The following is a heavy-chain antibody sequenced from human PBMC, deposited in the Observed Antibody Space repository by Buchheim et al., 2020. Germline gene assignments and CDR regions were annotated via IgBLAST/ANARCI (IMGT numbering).Heavy chain of an antibody. V-gene: IGHV4-34*01. CDR2: INHSGST. Sequence: QVQLQESGPGLVKPSGTLSLTCAVYGGSFSGYYWSWIRQPPGKGLEWIGEINHSGSTNYNPSLKSRVTISVDTSKNQFSLKLSSVTAADTAVYYCARVKAVTTSYYYYYYGMDVWGQGTT. D-gene: IGHD4-17*01. CDR1: GGSFSGYY. CDR3: ARVKAVTTSYYYYYYGMDV. J-gene: IGHJ6*02.